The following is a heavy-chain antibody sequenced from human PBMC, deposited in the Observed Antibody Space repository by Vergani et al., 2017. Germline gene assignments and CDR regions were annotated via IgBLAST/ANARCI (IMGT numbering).Heavy chain of an antibody. V-gene: IGHV3-23*01. J-gene: IGHJ4*02. D-gene: IGHD2-2*01. Sequence: EVHLSQSGGGFVQPGGSLTLSCADSGFTFANYAMTWVRQVPGMGLEWVAAISDRGSITYHADSVKGRFTVSRDNSRNTLHLQMNNLRADDTAMYYCGEDRGKCTSTTSLWAVDDWGQGTLVTVSS. CDR1: GFTFANYA. CDR2: ISDRGSIT. CDR3: GEDRGKCTSTTSLWAVDD.